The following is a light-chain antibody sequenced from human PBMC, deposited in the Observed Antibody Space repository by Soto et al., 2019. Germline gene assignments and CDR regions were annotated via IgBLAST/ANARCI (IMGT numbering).Light chain of an antibody. V-gene: IGLV1-47*01. CDR3: AAWDASLSAYVV. CDR2: RNN. CDR1: SSNIGSNY. Sequence: QPVLTQPPSASGTPGQRVTISCSGSSSNIGSNYVYWYQQLPGAAPKLLIYRNNQRPSGVPDRFSGSKSGTSASLAISGLRSEDEADYYCAAWDASLSAYVVFGGGTKLTVL. J-gene: IGLJ2*01.